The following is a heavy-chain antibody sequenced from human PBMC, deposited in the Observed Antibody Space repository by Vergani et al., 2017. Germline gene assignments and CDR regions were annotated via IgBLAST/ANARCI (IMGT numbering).Heavy chain of an antibody. CDR3: AKDYYDSSGYYPRGAFDI. J-gene: IGHJ3*02. Sequence: EVQLLESGGGLVQPGGSLRLSCAASGFTFSSYAMSWVRKAPGKGLEWVSAISGSGGRTYYADSVKGRFTISRDNSKNTLYLQMNSLRAEDTAVYYCAKDYYDSSGYYPRGAFDIWGQGTMVTVSS. CDR2: ISGSGGRT. CDR1: GFTFSSYA. D-gene: IGHD3-22*01. V-gene: IGHV3-23*01.